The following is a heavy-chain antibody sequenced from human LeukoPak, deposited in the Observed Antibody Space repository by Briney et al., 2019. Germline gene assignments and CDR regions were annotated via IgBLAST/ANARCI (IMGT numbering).Heavy chain of an antibody. J-gene: IGHJ4*02. CDR1: GGSISSSSYY. V-gene: IGHV4-61*01. CDR2: IYYSGST. D-gene: IGHD6-6*01. CDR3: ARLGSSPVPYYFDY. Sequence: MPSETLSLTCTVSGGSISSSSYYWSWIRQPPGKGLEWIGYIYYSGSTNYNPSLKSRVTISVDTSKNQFSLKLSSVTAADTAVYYCARLGSSPVPYYFDYWGQGTLVTVSS.